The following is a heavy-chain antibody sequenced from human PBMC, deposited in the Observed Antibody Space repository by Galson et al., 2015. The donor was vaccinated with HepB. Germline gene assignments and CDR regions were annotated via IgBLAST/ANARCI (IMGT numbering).Heavy chain of an antibody. CDR1: GFTFDDYG. J-gene: IGHJ6*02. CDR2: INWNGGST. CDR3: AREGIDGDSLPYYYGMDV. Sequence: SLRLSCAASGFTFDDYGMSWVRQAPGKGLEWVSGINWNGGSTGYADSVKGRFTISRDNAKNSLYLQMNSLRAEDTALYYCAREGIDGDSLPYYYGMDVWGQGTTVTVSS. V-gene: IGHV3-20*04. D-gene: IGHD4-17*01.